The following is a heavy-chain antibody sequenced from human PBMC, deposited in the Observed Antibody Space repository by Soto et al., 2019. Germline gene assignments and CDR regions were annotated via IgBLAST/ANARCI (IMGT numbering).Heavy chain of an antibody. V-gene: IGHV1-69*13. Sequence: ASVKVSCKASGGTFSSYAISWVRQAPGQGLEWMGGIIPIFGTANYAQKFQGRVTITADESTSTAYMELSSLRSEDTAVYYCAGGRTGYSSGWYENYYYYGMDVWG. CDR2: IIPIFGTA. J-gene: IGHJ6*02. CDR3: AGGRTGYSSGWYENYYYYGMDV. CDR1: GGTFSSYA. D-gene: IGHD6-19*01.